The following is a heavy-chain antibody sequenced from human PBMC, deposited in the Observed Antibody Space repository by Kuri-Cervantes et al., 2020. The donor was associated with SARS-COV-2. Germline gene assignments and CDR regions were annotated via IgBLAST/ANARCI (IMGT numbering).Heavy chain of an antibody. D-gene: IGHD1-7*01. CDR1: GYTFTSYY. CDR2: INPSGGNT. CDR3: ARAHTRFNWNYILEYYYYYMDV. V-gene: IGHV1-46*01. J-gene: IGHJ6*03. Sequence: ASVKVSCKASGYTFTSYYMHWVRQAPGQGLEWMGIINPSGGNTNYAQKLQGGVTMTTDTSTSTAYMELRSLRSDDTAVYYCARAHTRFNWNYILEYYYYYMDVWGKGTTVTVSS.